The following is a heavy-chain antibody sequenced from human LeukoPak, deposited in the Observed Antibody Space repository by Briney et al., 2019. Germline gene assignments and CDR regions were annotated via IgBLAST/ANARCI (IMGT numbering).Heavy chain of an antibody. Sequence: WASVKVSCKVSGDILTELSIHWVRQTPGKGLEWMGGFDPAAGTTLYAPTFQDRIIMTEDTSTGTTSVELGSLTADDTAIYYCATLVVPAAKRGVWGQGTLVTVSS. CDR1: GDILTELS. D-gene: IGHD2-2*01. CDR3: ATLVVPAAKRGV. J-gene: IGHJ4*02. V-gene: IGHV1-24*01. CDR2: FDPAAGTT.